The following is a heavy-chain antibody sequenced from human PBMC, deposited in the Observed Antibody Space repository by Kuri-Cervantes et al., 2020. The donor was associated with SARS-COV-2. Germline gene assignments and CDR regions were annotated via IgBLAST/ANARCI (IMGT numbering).Heavy chain of an antibody. CDR3: ARRSYSSSSNWFDP. CDR2: IYYSGST. D-gene: IGHD6-13*01. J-gene: IGHJ5*02. V-gene: IGHV4-61*05. CDR1: GGSISSSSYY. Sequence: GSLRLSCTVSGGSISSSSYYWSWIRQPPGKGLEWIGYIYYSGSTNYNPSLKSRVTISVDTSKNQFSLKLSSVTAADTAVYYCARRSYSSSSNWFDPWGQGTLVTVSS.